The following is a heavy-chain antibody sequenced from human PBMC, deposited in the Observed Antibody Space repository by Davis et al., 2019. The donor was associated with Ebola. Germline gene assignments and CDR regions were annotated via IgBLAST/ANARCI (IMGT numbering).Heavy chain of an antibody. Sequence: MPGGSLRLSCTVSGGSISSYYWSWIRQPPGKGLEWIGEINHSGSTNYNPSLKSRVTISVDTSKNQFSLKLSSVTAADTAVYYCARQGISTIQPWGAFDIWGQGTMVTVSS. D-gene: IGHD1-26*01. CDR3: ARQGISTIQPWGAFDI. CDR2: INHSGST. V-gene: IGHV4-59*08. CDR1: GGSISSYY. J-gene: IGHJ3*02.